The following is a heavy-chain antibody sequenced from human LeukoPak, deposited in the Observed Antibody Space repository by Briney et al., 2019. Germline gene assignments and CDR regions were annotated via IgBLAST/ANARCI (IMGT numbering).Heavy chain of an antibody. D-gene: IGHD3-22*01. V-gene: IGHV1-2*06. J-gene: IGHJ4*02. CDR2: INPNSGGT. Sequence: ASVKVSCKASGYTFTGYYMHWVRQAPGQGLEWMGRINPNSGGTNYAQKFQGRVTMTRDTSISTAYMDLSRLRSDDTAVYYCARVQYYYDSSGYYLGPVIDYWGQGTLVTVSS. CDR3: ARVQYYYDSSGYYLGPVIDY. CDR1: GYTFTGYY.